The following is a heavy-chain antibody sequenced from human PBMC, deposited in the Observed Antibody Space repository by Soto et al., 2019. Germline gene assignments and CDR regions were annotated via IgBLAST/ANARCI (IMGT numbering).Heavy chain of an antibody. CDR1: GFTFNIYA. J-gene: IGHJ6*02. Sequence: GGSLRLSCAASGFTFNIYALHWVRQAPGKGLEWVAVISFDGAKKYYSDSVKGRFTISRDNLKNTLYLQMNNLRVEDAALYFCAREDDYGYRYINYGLDVWGQGTTVTVSS. V-gene: IGHV3-30-3*01. CDR2: ISFDGAKK. D-gene: IGHD4-17*01. CDR3: AREDDYGYRYINYGLDV.